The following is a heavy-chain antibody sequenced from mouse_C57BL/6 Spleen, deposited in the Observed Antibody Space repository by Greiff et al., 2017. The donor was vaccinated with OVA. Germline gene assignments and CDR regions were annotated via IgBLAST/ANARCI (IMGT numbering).Heavy chain of an antibody. J-gene: IGHJ2*01. CDR1: GYAFSSSW. Sequence: QVQLKESGPELVKPGASVKISCKASGYAFSSSWMNWVKQRPGKGLEWIGRIYPGDGDTNYNGKFKGKATLTADKSSSTAYMQLSSLTSEDSAVYFCARGFITYYFDYWGQGTTLTVSS. CDR3: ARGFITYYFDY. V-gene: IGHV1-82*01. CDR2: IYPGDGDT. D-gene: IGHD1-1*01.